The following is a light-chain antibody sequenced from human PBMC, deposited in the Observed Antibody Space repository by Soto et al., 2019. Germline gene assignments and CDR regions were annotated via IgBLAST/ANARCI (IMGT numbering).Light chain of an antibody. CDR2: DVS. J-gene: IGLJ1*01. V-gene: IGLV2-14*01. Sequence: QSVLTQAASGSGFPGQSITISCTGTSSDVGGYNYVSWYQQHPGKAPKLMIYDVSNRPSGVSNRFSGSKSGNTASLTISGLQAEDEADYYCSSYTSSSTLYVFGTGTKVTVL. CDR3: SSYTSSSTLYV. CDR1: SSDVGGYNY.